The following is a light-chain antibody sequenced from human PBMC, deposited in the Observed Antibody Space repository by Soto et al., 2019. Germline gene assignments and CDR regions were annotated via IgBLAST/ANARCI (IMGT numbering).Light chain of an antibody. CDR2: DAS. J-gene: IGKJ5*01. V-gene: IGKV3-11*01. CDR3: HQYGTSPPVT. Sequence: EIVLTQSPATLSLSPGERATRSCRASQSVSSYLAWYQQKPGQAPRLLIYDASNRATGIPARFSGSGSGTDFTLTISSLKPDDFAMYYCHQYGTSPPVTFGQGTLLEIK. CDR1: QSVSSY.